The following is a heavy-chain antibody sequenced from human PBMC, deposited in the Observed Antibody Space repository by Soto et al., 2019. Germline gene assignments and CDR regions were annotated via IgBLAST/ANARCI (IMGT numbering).Heavy chain of an antibody. V-gene: IGHV1-18*01. CDR3: AVDSSGSTADYYYYSGLDV. J-gene: IGHJ6*02. CDR2: ISAYSGKT. CDR1: VYMF. D-gene: IGHD3-22*01. Sequence: QVQLMQSGAEVKKPGASVKVSCKTSVYMFISWVRQAPGQGPEWMGWISAYSGKTQYSQNFQDRFTMTTDTSTNTAYMELRSLRSEDTAIYYWAVDSSGSTADYYYYSGLDVWGQGTTVTVSS.